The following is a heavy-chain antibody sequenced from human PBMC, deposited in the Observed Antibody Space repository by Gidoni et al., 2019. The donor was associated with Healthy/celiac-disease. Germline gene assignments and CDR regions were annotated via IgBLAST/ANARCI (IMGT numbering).Heavy chain of an antibody. Sequence: QVQLQESGPGLVKPSETLSLTCTVSGGSVSSGSYYWSWIRQPPGKGLEWIGYTYYSGSTNYNPPLKSRVTISVDTSKNQFSLKLSSVTAADTAVYYCARENYDFWSGYHYYFDYWGQGTLVTVSS. D-gene: IGHD3-3*01. V-gene: IGHV4-61*01. CDR3: ARENYDFWSGYHYYFDY. CDR2: TYYSGST. CDR1: GGSVSSGSYY. J-gene: IGHJ4*02.